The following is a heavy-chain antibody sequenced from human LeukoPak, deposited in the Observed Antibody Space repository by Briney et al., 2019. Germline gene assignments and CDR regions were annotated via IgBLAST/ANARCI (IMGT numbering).Heavy chain of an antibody. J-gene: IGHJ4*02. D-gene: IGHD6-13*01. CDR2: ISSSSSYI. CDR1: GFTFSSCS. Sequence: GGSLRLSCAASGFTFSSCSMNWVRQAPGKGLEWVSSISSSSSYIYYADSVKGRFTISRDNAKNSLYLQMNSLRAEDTAVYYCARSPYSSSWYYFDYWGQGTLVTVSS. V-gene: IGHV3-21*01. CDR3: ARSPYSSSWYYFDY.